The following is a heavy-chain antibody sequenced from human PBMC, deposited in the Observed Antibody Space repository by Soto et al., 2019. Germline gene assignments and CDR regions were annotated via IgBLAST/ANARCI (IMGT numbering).Heavy chain of an antibody. CDR1: GFTFSDHY. V-gene: IGHV3-72*01. D-gene: IGHD3-16*01. Sequence: GGSLRLSCVASGFTFSDHYMDWVRQVPGKGLEWVGRTRNKVNSYTTEYAASVKGRFTSSRDDSKNSVYLQMNSLKTEDTAVYYCARVRAGGVGWFEPWGQGTLVTV. J-gene: IGHJ5*02. CDR3: ARVRAGGVGWFEP. CDR2: TRNKVNSYTT.